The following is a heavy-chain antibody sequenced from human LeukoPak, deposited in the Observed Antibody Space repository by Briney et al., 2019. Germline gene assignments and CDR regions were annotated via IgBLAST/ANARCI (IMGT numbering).Heavy chain of an antibody. V-gene: IGHV5-51*01. Sequence: GEPLNISSKSSGYSFTNSMIGWGRPLPGKGLWGMGIIYPGDSDTRYSPSFQGQVTISADKSIRTVYLQGSSLKASDTAMYYCARQIVATIKVFDYWGQGTLVTVSS. J-gene: IGHJ4*02. D-gene: IGHD5-12*01. CDR1: GYSFTNSM. CDR2: IYPGDSDT. CDR3: ARQIVATIKVFDY.